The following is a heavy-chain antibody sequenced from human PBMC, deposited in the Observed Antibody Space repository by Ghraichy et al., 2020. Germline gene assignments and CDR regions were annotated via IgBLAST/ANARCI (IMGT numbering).Heavy chain of an antibody. CDR3: ARDCSGGSCYWGEKYFQH. CDR1: GFTFSDYY. D-gene: IGHD2-15*01. CDR2: ISSSGSTI. V-gene: IGHV3-11*01. Sequence: LSLTCAASGFTFSDYYMSWIRQAPGKGLECVSYISSSGSTIYYADSVKGRFTISRDNAKNSLYLQMNSLRAEDTAVYYCARDCSGGSCYWGEKYFQHCGQGTLVTVSS. J-gene: IGHJ1*01.